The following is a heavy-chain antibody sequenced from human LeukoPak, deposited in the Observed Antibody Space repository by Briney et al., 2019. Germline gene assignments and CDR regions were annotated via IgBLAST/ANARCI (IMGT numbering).Heavy chain of an antibody. J-gene: IGHJ1*01. CDR1: GFSFSNYW. CDR2: IQQHGSET. D-gene: IGHD2-2*01. CDR3: ATYSSSNGREFQY. V-gene: IGHV3-7*01. Sequence: GGSLRLSCEASGFSFSNYWMSWVRQAPGKGLEWVANIQQHGSETYYVDSVKGRFTIFRDNAKNSLYLQMNSLRAEDTAVYYCATYSSSNGREFQYWGQGTLVTVSS.